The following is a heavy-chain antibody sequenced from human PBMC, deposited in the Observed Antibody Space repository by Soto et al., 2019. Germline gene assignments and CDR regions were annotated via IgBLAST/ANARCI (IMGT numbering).Heavy chain of an antibody. CDR1: GFTFSSYS. CDR3: ARDRGEMATINYFDY. Sequence: EVQLAESGGGLVQPGGSLRLSCAASGFTFSSYSMNWVRQAPGKGLEWVSYISSSSSTIYYADSVKGRFTISRDNAKNSLYLQMNSLRDEDTAVYYCARDRGEMATINYFDYWGQGTLVTVSS. CDR2: ISSSSSTI. D-gene: IGHD5-12*01. J-gene: IGHJ4*02. V-gene: IGHV3-48*02.